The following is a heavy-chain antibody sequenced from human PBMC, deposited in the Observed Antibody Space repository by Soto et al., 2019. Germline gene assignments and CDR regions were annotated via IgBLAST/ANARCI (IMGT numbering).Heavy chain of an antibody. CDR2: INHSGST. D-gene: IGHD1-7*01. Sequence: GPLRLPWAVSGVTFGDHAMSWVRQHPGKGLEWIGEINHSGSTNYNPSLKSRVTISVDTSKNQFSLKLSSVTAADTAVYYCARKYRTGTTNPFDYWGQGTLVTVSS. CDR3: ARKYRTGTTNPFDY. J-gene: IGHJ4*02. CDR1: GVTFGDHA. V-gene: IGHV4-34*01.